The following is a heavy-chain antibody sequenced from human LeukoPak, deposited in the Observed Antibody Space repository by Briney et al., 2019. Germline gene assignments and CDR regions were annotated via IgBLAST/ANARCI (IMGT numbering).Heavy chain of an antibody. D-gene: IGHD2-2*01. CDR2: IYYSGTT. CDR3: ARVTCSSTSCPRKDAFDI. CDR1: GGSISYYY. J-gene: IGHJ3*02. V-gene: IGHV4-59*01. Sequence: SETLSLTCTVSGGSISYYYWSWIPKPPGKELEWIGYIYYSGTTNYNPSLKSRVTISVDTSKNHFSLNLSSVTAADTAVYYCARVTCSSTSCPRKDAFDIWGQGTMVTVSS.